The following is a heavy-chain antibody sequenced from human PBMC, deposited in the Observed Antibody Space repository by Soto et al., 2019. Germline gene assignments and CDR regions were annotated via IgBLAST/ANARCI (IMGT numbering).Heavy chain of an antibody. V-gene: IGHV4-34*01. J-gene: IGHJ4*02. CDR3: ASAPTVGQDQLLSLYYFDY. Sequence: PSETLSLTCAVYGGSFSGYYWSWIRQPPGKGLEWTGEINHSGSTNYNPSLKSRVTISVDTSKNQFSLKLSSVTAADTAVYYCASAPTVGQDQLLSLYYFDYWGQGTLVTVSS. CDR2: INHSGST. CDR1: GGSFSGYY. D-gene: IGHD2-2*01.